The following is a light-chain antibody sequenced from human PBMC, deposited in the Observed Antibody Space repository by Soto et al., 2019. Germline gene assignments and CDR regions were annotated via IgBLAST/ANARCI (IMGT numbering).Light chain of an antibody. CDR3: MQALQART. J-gene: IGKJ1*01. Sequence: VLTQSPLSLAVTPGEPASISCRSSQSLLYSNGANYLDWYLRRPGQSPQLLIFLASNRASGVPDRFSGSGSGTDFTLKISRVEAEDVGIYYCMQALQARTFGPGTRVEFK. CDR1: QSLLYSNGANY. CDR2: LAS. V-gene: IGKV2-28*01.